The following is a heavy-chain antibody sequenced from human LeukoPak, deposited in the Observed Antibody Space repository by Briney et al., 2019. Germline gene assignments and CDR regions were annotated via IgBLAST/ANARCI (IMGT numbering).Heavy chain of an antibody. CDR3: AKDSGPVFRYFDY. Sequence: GRSLSLSCAASGFTFDDYAMHWVRQAPGKGLEWVSGISWNSGSIGYADSVKGRFTISRDNAKNSLYLQMNSLRAEDTALYYCAKDSGPVFRYFDYWGQGTLVTVSS. J-gene: IGHJ4*02. V-gene: IGHV3-9*01. D-gene: IGHD3-10*01. CDR2: ISWNSGSI. CDR1: GFTFDDYA.